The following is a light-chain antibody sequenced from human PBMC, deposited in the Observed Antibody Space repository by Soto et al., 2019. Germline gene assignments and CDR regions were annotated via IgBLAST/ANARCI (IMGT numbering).Light chain of an antibody. CDR2: EVN. J-gene: IGLJ1*01. V-gene: IGLV2-18*01. Sequence: QSALTQPPSVSGSPGQSVTISCTGTSSDVGSYNRLSWYQQPPGTAPKLIMYEVNTRPSGVPDRFSGSKSGSTASLTISGLQAEDEADYSCSLYISGSTYVFGTGTKVTVL. CDR3: SLYISGSTYV. CDR1: SSDVGSYNR.